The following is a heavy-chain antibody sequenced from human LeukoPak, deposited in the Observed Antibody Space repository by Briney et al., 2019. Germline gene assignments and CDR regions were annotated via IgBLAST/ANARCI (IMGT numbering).Heavy chain of an antibody. D-gene: IGHD2-8*02. CDR2: IYGSGGSE. Sequence: GGSLRLSCAASGFTFSKFTMNWVRQAPGKGLEWVSAIYGSGGSEYADSVKGRFTISRDNSKNTVYLQMNSLRAEDTAVYYCAEDQLPDGVWSIDYWGQGTLVTVSS. J-gene: IGHJ4*02. V-gene: IGHV3-23*01. CDR3: AEDQLPDGVWSIDY. CDR1: GFTFSKFT.